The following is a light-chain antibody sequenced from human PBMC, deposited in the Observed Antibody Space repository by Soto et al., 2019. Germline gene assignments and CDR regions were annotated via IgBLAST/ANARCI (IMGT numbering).Light chain of an antibody. CDR3: QKYNSAPWT. Sequence: DIQMTQSPSSLSASVGDRVTITCRASQGISNYLAWYQQQPWRVPKLLIFAASTLQSGVPSRFIGSGSGTDFTLTISSLQPEDVATYYCQKYNSAPWTFGQGTKVEIK. CDR1: QGISNY. CDR2: AAS. J-gene: IGKJ1*01. V-gene: IGKV1-27*01.